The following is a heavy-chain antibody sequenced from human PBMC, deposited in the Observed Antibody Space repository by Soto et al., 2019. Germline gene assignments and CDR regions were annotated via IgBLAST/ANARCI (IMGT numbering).Heavy chain of an antibody. D-gene: IGHD3-3*01. J-gene: IGHJ6*02. Sequence: SETLSLTCAVYGGSFSGYYWSWIRQPPGKGLEWIGEINHSGSTNYNPSLKSRVTISVDTSKNQFSLKLSSVTAADTAVYYCARGGGLRFLEWLSSDYYYYYGMDVWGQGTTVTVSS. V-gene: IGHV4-34*01. CDR1: GGSFSGYY. CDR2: INHSGST. CDR3: ARGGGLRFLEWLSSDYYYYYGMDV.